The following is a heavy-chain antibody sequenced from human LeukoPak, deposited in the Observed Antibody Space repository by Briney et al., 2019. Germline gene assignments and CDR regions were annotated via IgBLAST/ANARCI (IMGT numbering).Heavy chain of an antibody. CDR1: GYTFTSYG. Sequence: ASVKVSCKASGYTFTSYGISWVRQAPGQGLEWMGWISAYNGNTNYAQKFQGRVTMTRDTSISTAYVELSRLRSDDTAVYYCARDLSGSTNWFDPWGQGTLVTVSS. D-gene: IGHD3-3*01. CDR2: ISAYNGNT. J-gene: IGHJ5*02. V-gene: IGHV1-18*01. CDR3: ARDLSGSTNWFDP.